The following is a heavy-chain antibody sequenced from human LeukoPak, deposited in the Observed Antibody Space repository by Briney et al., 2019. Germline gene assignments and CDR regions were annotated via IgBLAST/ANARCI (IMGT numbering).Heavy chain of an antibody. CDR3: ATSERGYSYDFDY. D-gene: IGHD5-18*01. V-gene: IGHV3-74*03. Sequence: GGSLRLSCAASGFTFSNHWMHWVRQAPGKGLMWVSRIDTEGITKYADSVKGRFTISRDNARNTLYLQMNSLRAEDAAVYYCATSERGYSYDFDYWGQGTLVTVSS. CDR2: IDTEGIT. J-gene: IGHJ4*02. CDR1: GFTFSNHW.